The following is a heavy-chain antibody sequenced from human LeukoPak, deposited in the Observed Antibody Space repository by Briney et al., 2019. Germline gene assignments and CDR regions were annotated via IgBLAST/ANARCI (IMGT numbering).Heavy chain of an antibody. J-gene: IGHJ6*02. D-gene: IGHD5-12*01. CDR1: GCTFSSFG. Sequence: GGSLRLSCAASGCTFSSFGMHWVRPAPGTGLDWVAVISYDGTKKFYADSVQGRFTISRDNSKNTLYLQVNSLRAEDSAVYYCAKVGGIVAMIGVYYYYYGMDVWGQGTTVTVSS. CDR2: ISYDGTKK. V-gene: IGHV3-30*18. CDR3: AKVGGIVAMIGVYYYYYGMDV.